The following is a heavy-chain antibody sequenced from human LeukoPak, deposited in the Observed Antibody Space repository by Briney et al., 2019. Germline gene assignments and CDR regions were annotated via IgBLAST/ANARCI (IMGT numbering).Heavy chain of an antibody. CDR3: ARRPHGMDV. V-gene: IGHV3-11*01. Sequence: AGGSLRLSCAASGFTSRDYFMSWIRQAPGKGLEWVSHISGSETNIYYADSVKGRFTISRDNARNSLYLQMNGLRAEDTAVYYCARRPHGMDVWGQGTTVTVSS. CDR2: ISGSETNI. CDR1: GFTSRDYF. J-gene: IGHJ6*02. D-gene: IGHD1-14*01.